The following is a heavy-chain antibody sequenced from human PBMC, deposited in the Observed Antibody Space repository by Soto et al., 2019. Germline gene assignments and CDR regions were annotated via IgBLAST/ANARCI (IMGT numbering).Heavy chain of an antibody. J-gene: IGHJ4*02. CDR3: AHPRTWMTTVTTFDY. V-gene: IGHV3-30-3*01. Sequence: LSCAASGFTFSSYAMHWVRQAPGKGLEWVAVISYDGSNKYYADSVKGRFTISRDNSKNTLYLQMNSLRAEDTAVYYCAHPRTWMTTVTTFDYWGQGTLVTVYS. CDR2: ISYDGSNK. CDR1: GFTFSSYA. D-gene: IGHD4-17*01.